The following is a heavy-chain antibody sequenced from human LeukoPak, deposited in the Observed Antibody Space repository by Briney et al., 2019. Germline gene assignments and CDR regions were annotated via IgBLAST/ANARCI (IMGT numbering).Heavy chain of an antibody. CDR3: ARGDSPDYGDYQHLDY. CDR1: GFTVSSNY. J-gene: IGHJ4*02. V-gene: IGHV3-53*01. CDR2: IYSGGNT. Sequence: PGGSLRLSRAASGFTVSSNYMSWVRQAPGKGLEWVSVIYSGGNTYYADSVKGRFTISRDNSKNTLSLQMNSLRAEDTAVYYCARGDSPDYGDYQHLDYWGQGTLVTVSS. D-gene: IGHD4-17*01.